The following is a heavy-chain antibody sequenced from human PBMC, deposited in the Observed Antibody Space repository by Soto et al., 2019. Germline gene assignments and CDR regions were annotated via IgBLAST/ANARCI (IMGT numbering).Heavy chain of an antibody. Sequence: QVQLQESGPGLMKPSETLSLTCTVSGGSISGSSYYWTWIRQPPGKGLEWIGYTYFTGTTDYNPSLKSRVTISAVPSKNQFSLTLTSVTAADTAVYYCAREGRRISMIRGFDSWGQGILVTVSS. D-gene: IGHD3-10*01. CDR2: TYFTGTT. CDR1: GGSISGSSYY. CDR3: AREGRRISMIRGFDS. V-gene: IGHV4-61*01. J-gene: IGHJ4*02.